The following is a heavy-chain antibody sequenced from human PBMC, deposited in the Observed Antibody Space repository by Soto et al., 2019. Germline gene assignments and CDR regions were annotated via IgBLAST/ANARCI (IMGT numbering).Heavy chain of an antibody. V-gene: IGHV4-39*01. J-gene: IGHJ6*02. CDR2: IYYSGSA. CDR3: ARHGCSSGGCSYYYYSYGTDV. Sequence: XETLSLTCTVSGCSISSSYYYWGWIRQPPGKGLEWIGSIYYSGSAYYTPSLKSRLTISVDTSKNQFSLKLSSVTAADTAVYYCARHGCSSGGCSYYYYSYGTDVWGQGTTVTVSS. CDR1: GCSISSSYYY. D-gene: IGHD2-15*01.